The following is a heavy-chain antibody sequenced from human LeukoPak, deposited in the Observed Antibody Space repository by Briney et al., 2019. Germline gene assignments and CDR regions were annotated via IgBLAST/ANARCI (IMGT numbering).Heavy chain of an antibody. CDR1: GFTFAGQA. J-gene: IGHJ4*02. CDR3: AKKGSGEFDY. CDR2: ISVSSGNT. V-gene: IGHV3-23*01. Sequence: GGSLRLSCAASGFTFAGQAMSWVRQAPGKGLEWVSGISVSSGNTHYADSVKGRFTISRDTSKNTVYLQMNSLRVDDTAVYYCAKKGSGEFDYWGKGTLVTVSS. D-gene: IGHD6-25*01.